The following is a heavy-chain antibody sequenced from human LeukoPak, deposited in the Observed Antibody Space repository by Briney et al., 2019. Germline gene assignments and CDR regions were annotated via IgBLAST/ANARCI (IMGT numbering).Heavy chain of an antibody. J-gene: IGHJ4*02. CDR2: INHSGST. CDR3: ARGRYGSGSYYDDY. V-gene: IGHV4-34*01. CDR1: GGSFSGYY. Sequence: SETLSLTYAVFGGSFSGYYWSWIRQPPGKGLEWIREINHSGSTNYNPSLKSRVTVSVDTSKNQFSLKLSSVTAADTAVYYCARGRYGSGSYYDDYWGQGTLVTVSS. D-gene: IGHD3-10*01.